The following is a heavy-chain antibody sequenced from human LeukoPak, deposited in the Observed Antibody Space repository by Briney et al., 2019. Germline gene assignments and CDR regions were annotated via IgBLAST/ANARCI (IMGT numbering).Heavy chain of an antibody. CDR2: IYPGDSDT. V-gene: IGHV5-51*01. J-gene: IGHJ4*02. CDR1: GYSLTSYW. D-gene: IGHD4-17*01. CDR3: ARGDYGDKGIFDY. Sequence: ESLKISCKGSGYSLTSYWIGWVRQMPGKGLERMGSIYPGDSDTRFSPSFQGQVTISADKSIRTAYLQWRSLKASDTAMYYCARGDYGDKGIFDYWGQGTLVTVSS.